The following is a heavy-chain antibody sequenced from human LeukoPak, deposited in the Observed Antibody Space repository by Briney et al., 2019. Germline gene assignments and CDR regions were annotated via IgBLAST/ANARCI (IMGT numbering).Heavy chain of an antibody. V-gene: IGHV3-48*01. CDR2: INNGGSLI. CDR3: ARDDADLGSSWYGSAF. D-gene: IGHD6-13*01. CDR1: GFTFSDYP. Sequence: GGSLRLSCVASGFTFSDYPMNWVRQTPGKGLEWVSYINNGGSLILYSDSVNGRFSISRDDARKSLYLQMNSLRAEDTAVYFCARDDADLGSSWYGSAFWGQGTLVTVSS. J-gene: IGHJ4*02.